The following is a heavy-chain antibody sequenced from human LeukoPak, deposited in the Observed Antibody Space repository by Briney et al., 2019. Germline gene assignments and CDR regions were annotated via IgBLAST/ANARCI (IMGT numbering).Heavy chain of an antibody. Sequence: PSETLSLTCAVYGGSFSGYYWSWIRQPPGKGLEWIGEINHSGSTNYNPSLKSRVSISVDTSKNQFSLKLTSVTAADTATYYCARQQCNGGSCYSRAIWFDPWGQGHLVTVSS. CDR3: ARQQCNGGSCYSRAIWFDP. D-gene: IGHD2-15*01. CDR1: GGSFSGYY. CDR2: INHSGST. J-gene: IGHJ5*02. V-gene: IGHV4-34*01.